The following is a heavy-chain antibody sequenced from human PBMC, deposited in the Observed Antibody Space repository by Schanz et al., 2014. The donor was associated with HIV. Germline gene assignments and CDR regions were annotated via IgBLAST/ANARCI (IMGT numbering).Heavy chain of an antibody. CDR3: ARETIQLCPDY. D-gene: IGHD5-18*01. Sequence: LLESGGGLVQPGESLRLSCAVSRFRFSSHAMTWVRQAPGKGLEWVSGISISGETTYYADSVKGRFTISRDNSKNTLYLQINSLRAEDTAVYYCARETIQLCPDYWGQGTLVTVSS. CDR2: ISISGETT. J-gene: IGHJ4*02. CDR1: RFRFSSHA. V-gene: IGHV3-23*01.